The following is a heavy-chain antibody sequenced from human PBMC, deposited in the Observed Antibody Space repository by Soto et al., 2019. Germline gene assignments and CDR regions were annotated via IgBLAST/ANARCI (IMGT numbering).Heavy chain of an antibody. D-gene: IGHD6-19*01. CDR1: GYTFTGYF. J-gene: IGHJ4*02. CDR2: IIPIFGTA. V-gene: IGHV1-69*13. Sequence: SVKVSCKASGYTFTGYFMHWVRQAPGQGLEWMGGIIPIFGTANYAQKFQGRVTITADESTSTAYMELSSLRSEDTAVYYCARVRLGGAVAGPFFDYWGQGTLVTVSS. CDR3: ARVRLGGAVAGPFFDY.